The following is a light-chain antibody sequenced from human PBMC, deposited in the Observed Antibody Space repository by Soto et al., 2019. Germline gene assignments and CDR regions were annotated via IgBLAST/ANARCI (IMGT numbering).Light chain of an antibody. CDR1: SSDVGSYNL. CDR2: EGS. J-gene: IGLJ1*01. V-gene: IGLV2-23*01. CDR3: SSYAGSSTLV. Sequence: QSALTQPASVSGSPGQSITISCTGTSSDVGSYNLVSWYQQHPGKAPKLMIYEGSKRPSGVSNRFSGSKSGNTASLTISGLQAEDEADYYCSSYAGSSTLVFGTGTKVTV.